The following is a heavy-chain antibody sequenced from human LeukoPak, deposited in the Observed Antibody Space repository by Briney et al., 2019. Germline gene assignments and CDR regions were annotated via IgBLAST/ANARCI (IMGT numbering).Heavy chain of an antibody. D-gene: IGHD3-16*01. Sequence: QTGGSLRLSCAASGFTFSNYAMTWVGQGPGEGLEWVSLISGSRGKTYYADSVRGRFTISRDNSENTLYLQVSSLRAEDTAVYFCAKNMDTWGIYDYWGQGTLVTVSS. CDR3: AKNMDTWGIYDY. CDR1: GFTFSNYA. V-gene: IGHV3-23*01. CDR2: ISGSRGKT. J-gene: IGHJ4*02.